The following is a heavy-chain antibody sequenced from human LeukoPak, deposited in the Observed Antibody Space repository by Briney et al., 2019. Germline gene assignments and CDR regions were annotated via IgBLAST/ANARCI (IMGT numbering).Heavy chain of an antibody. CDR1: GFTFSSYA. D-gene: IGHD2-8*01. CDR3: ARGPILGYCTNGVCPKYMDV. Sequence: GGSLRLSCAASGFTFSSYAMHWVRQAPGKGLEWVAVISYDGSNKYYADSVKGRFTISRDNSKNTLYLQMNSLRAEDTAVYYCARGPILGYCTNGVCPKYMDVWGKGTTVTVSS. CDR2: ISYDGSNK. V-gene: IGHV3-30*04. J-gene: IGHJ6*03.